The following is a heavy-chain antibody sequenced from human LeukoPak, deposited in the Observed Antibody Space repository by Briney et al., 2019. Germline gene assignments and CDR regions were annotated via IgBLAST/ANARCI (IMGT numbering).Heavy chain of an antibody. J-gene: IGHJ6*02. CDR1: GFTFSSYA. V-gene: IGHV3-30-3*01. Sequence: GGSLRLSCAASGFTFSSYAMHWVRQAPGKGLEWVAVISYDGSNKYYADSVKGRFTISRDNSKNTLYLQMNSLRAEDTAVYYCARDPQDIVVVVAAKGGYYYGMDVWGQGTTVTVSS. CDR2: ISYDGSNK. CDR3: ARDPQDIVVVVAAKGGYYYGMDV. D-gene: IGHD2-15*01.